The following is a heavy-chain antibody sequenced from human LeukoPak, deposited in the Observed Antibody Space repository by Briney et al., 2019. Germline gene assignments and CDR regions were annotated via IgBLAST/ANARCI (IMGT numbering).Heavy chain of an antibody. J-gene: IGHJ4*02. CDR3: ARGLMGGWPNFEY. D-gene: IGHD2-8*01. CDR1: GFTFDDYD. V-gene: IGHV3-20*04. Sequence: GGSLRLSCAASGFTFDDYDISWVRQAPGKGLEWVCNINWNGNNIYYGDSVKGRFTISRDNAKNSVYLQMNGLRAEDTALYYCARGLMGGWPNFEYWGQGTLVTVSS. CDR2: INWNGNNI.